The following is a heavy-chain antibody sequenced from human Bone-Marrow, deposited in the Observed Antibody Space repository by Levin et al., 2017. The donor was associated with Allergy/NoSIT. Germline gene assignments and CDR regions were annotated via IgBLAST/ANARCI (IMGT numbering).Heavy chain of an antibody. D-gene: IGHD2-8*02. J-gene: IGHJ6*02. Sequence: GGSLRLSCAASGFPFSDYGMNWVRQAPGKGLEWVALIWPHGRFLSYGDSVKGRCTVSRDNSKNMLYLQMNTLRAADPAVSYCVRSPYCTGATGNYGMDVWGQGTTVTVSS. V-gene: IGHV3-33*01. CDR3: VRSPYCTGATGNYGMDV. CDR1: GFPFSDYG. CDR2: IWPHGRFL.